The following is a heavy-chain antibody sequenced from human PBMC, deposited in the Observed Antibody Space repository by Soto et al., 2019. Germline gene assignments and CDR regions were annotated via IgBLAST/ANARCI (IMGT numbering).Heavy chain of an antibody. CDR3: AHSPQTSSPWGYGY. CDR1: GFSLSTSGVG. D-gene: IGHD6-13*01. CDR2: IYWDDDK. Sequence: GPTLVNPTQTLTLTCTFSGFSLSTSGVGVGWIRQPPGKALEWLALIYWDDDKLYSPSLKSRLSITKDTSKNQVVLTMTDMDPVDTATYYCAHSPQTSSPWGYGYWGQGTLVTVSS. J-gene: IGHJ4*02. V-gene: IGHV2-5*02.